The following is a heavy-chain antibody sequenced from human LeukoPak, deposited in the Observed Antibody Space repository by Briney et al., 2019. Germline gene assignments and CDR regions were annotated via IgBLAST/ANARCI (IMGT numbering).Heavy chain of an antibody. V-gene: IGHV4-59*01. CDR2: IHFSGST. J-gene: IGHJ4*02. Sequence: SETLSLTCTVPDASISGYYWSWIRQPPGKGLEWIGSIHFSGSTNYNPSLRSRVTISVDTSKNQLSLKLSSVTAADTAVYYCAQYYYDSSGYYYVGYFDFRGQGTLVTVSS. D-gene: IGHD3-22*01. CDR1: DASISGYY. CDR3: AQYYYDSSGYYYVGYFDF.